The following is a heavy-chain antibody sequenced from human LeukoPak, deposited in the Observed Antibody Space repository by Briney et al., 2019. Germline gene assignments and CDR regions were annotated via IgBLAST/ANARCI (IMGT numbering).Heavy chain of an antibody. V-gene: IGHV1-24*01. CDR1: GYTLTELS. Sequence: GASVKVSCKVSGYTLTELSMHWVRQAPGKGLEWMGGFDPEDGETIYAQKFQGRVTMTEDTSTDTAYMELSSLRSEDTAVYYCATDRPSGSYYVFAFGIWGQGTMVTVSS. CDR3: ATDRPSGSYYVFAFGI. J-gene: IGHJ3*02. D-gene: IGHD1-26*01. CDR2: FDPEDGET.